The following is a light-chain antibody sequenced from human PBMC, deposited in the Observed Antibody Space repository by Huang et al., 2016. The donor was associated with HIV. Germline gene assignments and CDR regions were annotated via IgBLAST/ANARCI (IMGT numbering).Light chain of an antibody. J-gene: IGKJ5*01. CDR2: DAS. CDR1: RDITNY. CDR3: QQYDNLPPRVT. V-gene: IGKV1-33*01. Sequence: DIQMTQSPSSLSASVGDCVNITCQASRDITNYLNWYQQKPGKSHKLLIFDASNLETVVPARFSGSGSGTYYTLTISGLQPEDIATYYCQQYDNLPPRVTFGQGTRLEIK.